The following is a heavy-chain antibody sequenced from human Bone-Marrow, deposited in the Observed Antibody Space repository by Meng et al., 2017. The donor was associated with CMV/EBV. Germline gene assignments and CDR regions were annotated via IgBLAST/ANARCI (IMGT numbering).Heavy chain of an antibody. Sequence: SETLSLTCAVYGGSFSGYYWSWIRQPPGKGLEWIGEINHSGSTNYNPSLKSRVTISVDTSKNQFSLKLSSVTAADTAVYYCARTMHCSSTSCYGRYYYYGMDFWGQGTTVTVSS. J-gene: IGHJ6*02. D-gene: IGHD2-2*01. CDR3: ARTMHCSSTSCYGRYYYYGMDF. V-gene: IGHV4-34*01. CDR2: INHSGST. CDR1: GGSFSGYY.